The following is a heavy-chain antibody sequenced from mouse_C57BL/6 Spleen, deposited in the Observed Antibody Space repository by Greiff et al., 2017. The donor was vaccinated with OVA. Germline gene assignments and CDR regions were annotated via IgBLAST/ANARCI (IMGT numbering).Heavy chain of an antibody. D-gene: IGHD2-3*01. CDR1: GFTFSSYA. Sequence: EVKLMESGEGLVKPGGSLKLSCAASGFTFSSYAMSWVRQTPEKRLEWVAYLSSGGDYIYYADTVKGRFTISRDNARNTLYLQMSSLKSEDTAMYYCTRDGYYHWYFDVWGTGTTVTVSS. CDR2: LSSGGDYI. V-gene: IGHV5-9-1*02. CDR3: TRDGYYHWYFDV. J-gene: IGHJ1*03.